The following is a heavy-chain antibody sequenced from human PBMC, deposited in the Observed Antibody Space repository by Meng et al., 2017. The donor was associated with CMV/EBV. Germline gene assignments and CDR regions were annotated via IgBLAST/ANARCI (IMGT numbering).Heavy chain of an antibody. CDR3: ARGRTMMAHDFDY. D-gene: IGHD3-22*01. J-gene: IGHJ4*02. V-gene: IGHV4-34*01. CDR2: SNHNGST. CDR1: GGFFSDGN. Sequence: QEQLQDGGEGLVTPSETRALSWVVAGGFFSDGNCSGSRKPRGRGQGMIWISNHNGSTNYNQTLESRATTSIDTSKSNLSLKLSSVTAADSAVYYCARGRTMMAHDFDYWGQGTLVTVSS.